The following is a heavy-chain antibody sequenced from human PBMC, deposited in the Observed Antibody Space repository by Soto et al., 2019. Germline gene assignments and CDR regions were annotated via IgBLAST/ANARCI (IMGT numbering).Heavy chain of an antibody. CDR2: INPNSGGT. D-gene: IGHD3-10*01. V-gene: IGHV1-2*04. CDR1: GYPFTSYY. CDR3: ARVVFRGSSLPYGMEV. Sequence: SVKFSCKAFGYPFTSYYMHLVRQAPGQGLEWMGWINPNSGGTNYAQKFQGWVTMTRDTSISTAYMELRRLRSDDTAVYYCARVVFRGSSLPYGMEVWGQGTTVTVSS. J-gene: IGHJ6*02.